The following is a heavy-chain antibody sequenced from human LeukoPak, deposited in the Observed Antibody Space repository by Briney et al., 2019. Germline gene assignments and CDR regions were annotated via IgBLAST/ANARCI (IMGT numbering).Heavy chain of an antibody. CDR2: IIPIFGTA. CDR1: GGTFISYA. D-gene: IGHD3-22*01. CDR3: ASTTTYYYDSSGYGPFDY. V-gene: IGHV1-69*13. Sequence: ASVKVSCKASGGTFISYAISWVRQAPGQGREWMGGIIPIFGTANYAQKFQGRVTITADESTSTAYMELSSLRSEDTAVYYCASTTTYYYDSSGYGPFDYWGQGTLVTVSS. J-gene: IGHJ4*02.